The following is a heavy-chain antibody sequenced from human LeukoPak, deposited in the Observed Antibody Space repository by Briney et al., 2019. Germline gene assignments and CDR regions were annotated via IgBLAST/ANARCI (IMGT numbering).Heavy chain of an antibody. CDR2: IYYSGST. J-gene: IGHJ4*02. V-gene: IGHV4-39*01. D-gene: IGHD2-2*02. Sequence: SETLSLTCTVSGGSISSYYWSWIRQPPGKGLEWIGSIYYSGSTYYNPSLKSRVTISVDTSKNQFSLKLSSVTAADTAVYYCARLAEYCSSTSCYNYWGQGTLVTVSS. CDR3: ARLAEYCSSTSCYNY. CDR1: GGSISSYY.